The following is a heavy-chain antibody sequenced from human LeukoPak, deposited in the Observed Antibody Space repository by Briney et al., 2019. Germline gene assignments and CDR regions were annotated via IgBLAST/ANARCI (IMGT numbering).Heavy chain of an antibody. V-gene: IGHV1-46*01. J-gene: IGHJ4*02. Sequence: ASVKVSCKASGYTFTGYYMHWVRQAPGQGLEWMGIINPSGGSTSYAQKFQGRVTMTRDTSTSTVYMELSSLRSGDTAVYYCARDFDNSITGTTGGDYWGQGTLVTVSS. CDR1: GYTFTGYY. CDR2: INPSGGST. D-gene: IGHD1-20*01. CDR3: ARDFDNSITGTTGGDY.